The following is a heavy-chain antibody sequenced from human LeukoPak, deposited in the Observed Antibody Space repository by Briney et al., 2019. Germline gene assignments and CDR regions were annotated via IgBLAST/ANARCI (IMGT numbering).Heavy chain of an antibody. J-gene: IGHJ4*02. Sequence: SQTLSLTCTVSAGSISSGSYYLSSIRQPAGKGLESIGRIYTSGTTNYNPSLKSRVTISVDTSKNQFSLKLSSVTAADTAVYYCASFLYSGSYYVDYWGQGTLVTVSS. CDR1: AGSISSGSYY. CDR3: ASFLYSGSYYVDY. CDR2: IYTSGTT. D-gene: IGHD1-26*01. V-gene: IGHV4-61*02.